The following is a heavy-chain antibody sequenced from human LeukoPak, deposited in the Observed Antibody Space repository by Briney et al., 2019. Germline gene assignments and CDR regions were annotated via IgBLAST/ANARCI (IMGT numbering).Heavy chain of an antibody. CDR2: IKEDGSEI. J-gene: IGHJ4*02. D-gene: IGHD6-19*01. CDR3: ARRGWHDY. V-gene: IGHV3-7*01. CDR1: GFTFTNFW. Sequence: GGSLRLSCAASGFTFTNFWMSWVRQAPGKGLEWVANIKEDGSEIYYVDSVKGRFTISRDNAKNSLYLQMNSLKVEDTAVYYCARRGWHDYWGQGTLVTVSS.